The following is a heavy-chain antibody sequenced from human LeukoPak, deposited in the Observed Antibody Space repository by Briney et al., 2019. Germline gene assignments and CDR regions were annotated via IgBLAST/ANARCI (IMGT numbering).Heavy chain of an antibody. CDR3: ARDLNWWDIAVAGILAY. D-gene: IGHD6-19*01. Sequence: GASVKVSCKASGYTFTSYGISWVRQAPGQGLEWMGWISAYNGNTNYAQKLQGRATMTTDTSTSTAYMELRSLRSDDTAVYYCARDLNWWDIAVAGILAYWGQGTLVTVSS. J-gene: IGHJ4*02. CDR2: ISAYNGNT. V-gene: IGHV1-18*01. CDR1: GYTFTSYG.